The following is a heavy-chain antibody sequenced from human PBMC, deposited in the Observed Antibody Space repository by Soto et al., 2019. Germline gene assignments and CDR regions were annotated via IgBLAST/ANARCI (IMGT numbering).Heavy chain of an antibody. CDR2: MSYDGSNE. Sequence: QVQLVESGGGVVQPGRSLRLSCAASGFTFSHYAMHWVRQAPGKGLEWVALMSYDGSNEYYADSVKGGFTISRDNSKNTLHLQMNSLRAEDTAVYYCAKDGSHNFDYWGQGTLVTVSS. J-gene: IGHJ4*02. CDR3: AKDGSHNFDY. V-gene: IGHV3-30*18. D-gene: IGHD1-26*01. CDR1: GFTFSHYA.